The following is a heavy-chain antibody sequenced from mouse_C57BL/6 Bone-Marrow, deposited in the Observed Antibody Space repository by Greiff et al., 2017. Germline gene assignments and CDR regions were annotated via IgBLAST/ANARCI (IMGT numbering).Heavy chain of an antibody. CDR3: SRHYDYDWFAY. CDR2: IYPRDGST. D-gene: IGHD2-4*01. Sequence: VKLMESDAELVKPGASVKISCKVSGYTFTDHTIHWMKQRPEQGLEWIGYIYPRDGSTEYNEKFKGKATLTADKSSSTAYMQLNSLTSEDSAIYFCSRHYDYDWFAYWGQGTLVTVSA. CDR1: GYTFTDHT. V-gene: IGHV1-78*01. J-gene: IGHJ3*01.